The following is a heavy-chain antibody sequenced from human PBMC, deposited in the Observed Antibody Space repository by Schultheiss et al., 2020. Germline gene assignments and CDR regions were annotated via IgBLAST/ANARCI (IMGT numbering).Heavy chain of an antibody. CDR1: GYTFTSYG. D-gene: IGHD6-19*01. CDR3: ASSSSGWYDFDY. V-gene: IGHV1-18*01. J-gene: IGHJ4*02. Sequence: ASVKVSCKASGYTFTSYGISWVRQAPGQGLEWMGRIIPILGIANYAQKLQGRVTMTTDTSTSTAYMELRSLRSDDTAVYYCASSSSGWYDFDYWGQGTLVTVSS. CDR2: IIPILGIA.